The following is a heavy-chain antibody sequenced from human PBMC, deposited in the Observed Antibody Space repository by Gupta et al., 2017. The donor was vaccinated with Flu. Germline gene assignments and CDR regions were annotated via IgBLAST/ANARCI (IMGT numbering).Heavy chain of an antibody. D-gene: IGHD5-12*01. CDR1: GFSLSTSGVG. CDR2: IYWNDDK. CDR3: AHSGGRWLQLPFDY. V-gene: IGHV2-5*01. Sequence: QIPLKASGPTLVKPTQTLTLTCTFSGFSLSTSGVGVGWIRQHPGKALEWLALIYWNDDKRYSPSLKSRLTITKDTSKNQVVLTMTNMDPVDTATYYCAHSGGRWLQLPFDYWGQGTLVTVSS. J-gene: IGHJ4*02.